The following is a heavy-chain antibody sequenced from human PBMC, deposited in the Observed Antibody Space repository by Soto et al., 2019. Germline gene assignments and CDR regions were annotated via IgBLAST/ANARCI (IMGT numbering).Heavy chain of an antibody. D-gene: IGHD6-19*01. CDR2: IYWDDDK. CDR1: GFSLSTSGVG. Sequence: SGPTLVKPTQTLTLTCTFSGFSLSTSGVGVGWIRQPPGKALEWLALIYWDDDKRYSPSLKSRLTITKDTSKNQVVLTMTNMDPVDTATYYCAHRPPEEGRIAVAGFRWFPFFDYWGQGTLVTVSS. CDR3: AHRPPEEGRIAVAGFRWFPFFDY. V-gene: IGHV2-5*02. J-gene: IGHJ4*02.